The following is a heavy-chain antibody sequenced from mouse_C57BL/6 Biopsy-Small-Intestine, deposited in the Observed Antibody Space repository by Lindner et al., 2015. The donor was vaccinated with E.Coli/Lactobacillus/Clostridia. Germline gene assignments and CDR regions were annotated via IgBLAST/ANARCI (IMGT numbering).Heavy chain of an antibody. CDR3: AQYFTQGGYFDN. D-gene: IGHD3-3*01. V-gene: IGHV1-7*01. CDR2: VITFSGVT. Sequence: SVKVSCKMSGYTFSSSGISWARQVPGQGLEWMGWVITFSGVTNYAQKFQDRVTLTTDTTTSTAYMELRSLTSDDAAIYYCAQYFTQGGYFDNWGQGTLVSVSS. CDR1: GYTFSSSG. J-gene: IGHJ2*01.